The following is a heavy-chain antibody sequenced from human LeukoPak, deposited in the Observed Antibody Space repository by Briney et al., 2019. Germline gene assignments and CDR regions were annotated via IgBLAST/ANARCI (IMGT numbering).Heavy chain of an antibody. CDR3: ARGGYYGSGNDFRFDP. J-gene: IGHJ5*02. CDR2: IYFSGST. Sequence: SETLSLTCTVSGGSISNYYWSWIRQPPGKGLEWIGYIYFSGSTNYNPSLKSRVTISVDTSKNQFSLKLSSVTAADTAVYYCARGGYYGSGNDFRFDPWGQGTLVTVSS. CDR1: GGSISNYY. V-gene: IGHV4-59*01. D-gene: IGHD3-10*01.